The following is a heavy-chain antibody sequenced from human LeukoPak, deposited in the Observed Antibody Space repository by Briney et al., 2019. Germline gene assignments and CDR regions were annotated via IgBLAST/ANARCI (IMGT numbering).Heavy chain of an antibody. CDR1: GGSISSSSYY. D-gene: IGHD4-17*01. V-gene: IGHV4-39*01. J-gene: IGHJ4*02. CDR3: ARLEGVDYGEIDY. CDR2: IYYSGST. Sequence: SETLSLTCTVSGGSISSSSYYWGWIRQPPGKGLEWIGSIYYSGSTYYNPSLKSRVTISVDTSKNQFSLKLSSATAADTAVYYCARLEGVDYGEIDYWGQGTLVTVSS.